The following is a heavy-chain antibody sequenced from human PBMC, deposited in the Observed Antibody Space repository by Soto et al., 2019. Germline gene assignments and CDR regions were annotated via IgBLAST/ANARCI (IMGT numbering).Heavy chain of an antibody. V-gene: IGHV1-18*01. CDR1: GYNFISHS. CDR3: ARGAFCGGAPGCRDMDV. CDR2: ISAYNGNT. D-gene: IGHD2-21*01. Sequence: ASVKVSCKTSGYNFISHSITWVRQAPGQGLEWMGRISAYNGNTNHAQKFQGRLTMTTDTSTSTAYMELRSLRSDDTAVYYCARGAFCGGAPGCRDMDVWGQGTTVTVS. J-gene: IGHJ6*02.